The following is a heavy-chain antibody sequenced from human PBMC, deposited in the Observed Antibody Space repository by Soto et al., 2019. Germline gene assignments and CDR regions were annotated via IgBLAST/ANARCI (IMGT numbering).Heavy chain of an antibody. CDR1: GFTFSSYA. Sequence: QVQLVESGGGVVQPGRSLRLSCAASGFTFSSYAMHWVRQAPGKGLEWVAVISYDGSNKYYADSVKGRFTISRDNSKNTLYLQMNSLRAEDTAVYYCARSRDGFNYRGWVVFYGPDYWGQGTLVTVSS. J-gene: IGHJ4*02. CDR3: ARSRDGFNYRGWVVFYGPDY. V-gene: IGHV3-30-3*01. CDR2: ISYDGSNK. D-gene: IGHD5-12*01.